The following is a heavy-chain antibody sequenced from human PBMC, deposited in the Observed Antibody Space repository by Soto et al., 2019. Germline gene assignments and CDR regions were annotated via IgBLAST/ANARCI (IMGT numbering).Heavy chain of an antibody. CDR2: IWYDGSNK. J-gene: IGHJ4*02. CDR3: AREGAPVITPRPYFDY. V-gene: IGHV3-33*01. D-gene: IGHD3-22*01. CDR1: GFTFSSYG. Sequence: GGSLRLSCAASGFTFSSYGMHWVRQAPGKGLEWVAVIWYDGSNKYYADSVKGRFTISRDNSKNTLYLQMNSLRAEDTAVYYCAREGAPVITPRPYFDYWGQGTLVTVSS.